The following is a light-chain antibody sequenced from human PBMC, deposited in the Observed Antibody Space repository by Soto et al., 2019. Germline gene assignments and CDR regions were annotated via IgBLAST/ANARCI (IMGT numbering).Light chain of an antibody. CDR2: AGS. CDR1: QSVSSN. Sequence: DIVMTQSPATLSVSPGERATLSCRASQSVSSNLAWYQHKPGQAPRLLIYAGSTRATGIPARFSGSGSGTEFTLTISSLQSEYFATYYCKHHYFWQGTFGQGTKVEIK. J-gene: IGKJ1*01. CDR3: KHHYFWQGT. V-gene: IGKV3-15*01.